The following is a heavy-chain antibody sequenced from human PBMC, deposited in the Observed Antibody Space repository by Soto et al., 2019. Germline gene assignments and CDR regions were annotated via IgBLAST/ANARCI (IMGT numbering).Heavy chain of an antibody. CDR1: GGSFSGYY. V-gene: IGHV4-34*01. D-gene: IGHD2-21*02. CDR3: ARARRVVVTAISAFDI. CDR2: INHSGST. J-gene: IGHJ3*02. Sequence: SETLSLTCAVYGGSFSGYYWSWIRQPPGKGLEWIGEINHSGSTNYNPSLKSRVTISVDTSKNQFSLKLSSVTAADTAVYYCARARRVVVTAISAFDIWGQGTMVTVSS.